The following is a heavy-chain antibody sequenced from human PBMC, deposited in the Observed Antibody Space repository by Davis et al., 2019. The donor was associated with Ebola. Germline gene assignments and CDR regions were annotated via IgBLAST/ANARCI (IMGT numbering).Heavy chain of an antibody. Sequence: PGGSLRLSCAASGFTFSNYAMTWARQAPGKGLEWVSAVTSSGGGTYYADSVKGRFTISRDNSKNTLYLQMNNLRAEDTAVYYCAKGGLTTVLSFDYWGQGTLVTVSP. CDR1: GFTFSNYA. V-gene: IGHV3-23*01. D-gene: IGHD4-11*01. CDR3: AKGGLTTVLSFDY. CDR2: VTSSGGGT. J-gene: IGHJ4*02.